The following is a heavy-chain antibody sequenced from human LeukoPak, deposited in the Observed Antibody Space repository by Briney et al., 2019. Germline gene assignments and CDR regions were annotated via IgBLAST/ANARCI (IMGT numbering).Heavy chain of an antibody. Sequence: PGGSLRLSCAASGFTFSSYEMNWVRQAPGKGLEWVSYISSSGSTIYYADSVKGRFTISRDNAKNSLYLQMNSLRAEDTAVYYCARGLAARPDYYYYMDVWGKGTTVTVSS. CDR2: ISSSGSTI. V-gene: IGHV3-48*03. J-gene: IGHJ6*03. D-gene: IGHD6-6*01. CDR1: GFTFSSYE. CDR3: ARGLAARPDYYYYMDV.